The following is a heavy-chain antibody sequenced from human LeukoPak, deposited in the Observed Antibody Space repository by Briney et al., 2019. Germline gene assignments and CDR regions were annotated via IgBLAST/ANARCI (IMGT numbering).Heavy chain of an antibody. CDR1: RFTFSSYW. Sequence: GGSLRLSCAASRFTFSSYWMTWVRQAPGKGLEWVANIKQDGGEKHYVDSVQGRLTISRDNAKNSLYLQMNSLRAEDTAVYYCAKQLRGYRSFQHWGQGTLVTVSS. D-gene: IGHD5-18*01. J-gene: IGHJ1*01. CDR3: AKQLRGYRSFQH. CDR2: IKQDGGEK. V-gene: IGHV3-7*02.